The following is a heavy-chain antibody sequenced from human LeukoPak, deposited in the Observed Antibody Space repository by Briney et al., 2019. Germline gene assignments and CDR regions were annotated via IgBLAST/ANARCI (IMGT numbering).Heavy chain of an antibody. CDR3: AKDVRRVYYGRLDS. CDR2: VSGGGDST. V-gene: IGHV3-23*01. CDR1: GFTFSRYA. D-gene: IGHD5/OR15-5a*01. Sequence: GGSLRLSCAASGFTFSRYAMSWVRQTPGRGLEGVSAVSGGGDSTYYTDSAKGRFTISRDNSKNTLYLQMNSLRAEDTAVYYCAKDVRRVYYGRLDSWGQGTLVTASS. J-gene: IGHJ4*02.